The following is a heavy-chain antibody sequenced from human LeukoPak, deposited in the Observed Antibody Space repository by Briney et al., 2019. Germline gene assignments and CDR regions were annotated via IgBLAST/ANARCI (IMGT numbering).Heavy chain of an antibody. CDR1: GFTVSSNY. V-gene: IGHV3-53*01. Sequence: GGSLRLSYAASGFTVSSNYMSWVRQAPGKGLEWVSVIYSGGSTYYADSVKGRFTISRDNSKNTLYLQMNSLRAEDTAVYYCARDVADNYYYYYYMDVWGKGTTVTVSS. CDR2: IYSGGST. CDR3: ARDVADNYYYYYYMDV. D-gene: IGHD6-19*01. J-gene: IGHJ6*03.